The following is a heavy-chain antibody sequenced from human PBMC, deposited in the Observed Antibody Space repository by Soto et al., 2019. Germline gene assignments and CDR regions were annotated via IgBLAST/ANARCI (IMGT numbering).Heavy chain of an antibody. J-gene: IGHJ6*02. CDR3: ARRRITVTNTYYYGLDV. D-gene: IGHD1-20*01. V-gene: IGHV1-3*01. CDR1: GYTFTDYA. CDR2: INAANGNI. Sequence: QVPLVQSGAEVRETGASVRISCEASGYTFTDYAIHWVRQAHGQRPEWMGWINAANGNIKSSRPFRGRVTLTIDKSASTAYLDLTSLRSEDTAVYFCARRRITVTNTYYYGLDVWGQGTAVTVSS.